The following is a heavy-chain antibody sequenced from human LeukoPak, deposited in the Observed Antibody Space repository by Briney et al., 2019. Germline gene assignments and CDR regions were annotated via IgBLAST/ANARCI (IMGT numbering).Heavy chain of an antibody. CDR3: AKDPTRIQLWSSYYFDY. Sequence: GGSLRLSCAASGFTFSSYAMSWVRQAPGKGLEWVSAISGSGGSTYYADSVKGRFTISRDNSKNTLYLQMNSLRAEDTAVYYCAKDPTRIQLWSSYYFDYWGQGTLVTVSS. CDR1: GFTFSSYA. CDR2: ISGSGGST. J-gene: IGHJ4*02. V-gene: IGHV3-23*01. D-gene: IGHD5-18*01.